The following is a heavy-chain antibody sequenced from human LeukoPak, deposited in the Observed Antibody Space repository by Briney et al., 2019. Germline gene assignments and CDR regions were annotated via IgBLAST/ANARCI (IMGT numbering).Heavy chain of an antibody. CDR2: IYYSGST. CDR1: GGSISSGSYY. J-gene: IGHJ4*02. V-gene: IGHV4-39*01. CDR3: ARYDYGDYVLYPFDY. D-gene: IGHD4-17*01. Sequence: PSQTLSLTCTVSGGSISSGSYYWGWIRQPPGKGLEWIGSIYYSGSTYYNPSLKSRVTISVDTSKNQFSLKLSSVTAADTAVYYCARYDYGDYVLYPFDYWGQGTLVTVSS.